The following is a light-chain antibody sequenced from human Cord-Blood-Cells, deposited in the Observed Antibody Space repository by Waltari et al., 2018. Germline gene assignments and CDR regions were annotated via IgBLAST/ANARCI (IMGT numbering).Light chain of an antibody. V-gene: IGKV1-39*01. CDR1: QSIRSY. J-gene: IGKJ1*01. CDR2: AAS. CDR3: QQSYSTPQT. Sequence: DIQMTQSPSSLSASVGDRVTITCRASQSIRSYLNWYQQKPGKAPKRLIYAASSLQSGVPSRFSGSGSGTDFTLTISSLQPEDFATYYCQQSYSTPQTFGQGTKVEIK.